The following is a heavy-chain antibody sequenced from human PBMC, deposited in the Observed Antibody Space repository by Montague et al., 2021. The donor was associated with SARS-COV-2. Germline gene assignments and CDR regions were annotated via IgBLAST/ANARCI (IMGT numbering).Heavy chain of an antibody. CDR2: IHHSGGT. CDR3: ARVPLVGPTAGTSDY. J-gene: IGHJ4*02. V-gene: IGHV4-4*02. Sequence: SETLSLTCTVSGDSIDSGDWWSWVRQAPGRGLEFIGEIHHSGGTNYNPSLRSRVTMSVDKSKNQFSLSLSSVTAADTAVYYCARVPLVGPTAGTSDYWGLGTLVAVS. D-gene: IGHD1-1*01. CDR1: GDSIDSGDW.